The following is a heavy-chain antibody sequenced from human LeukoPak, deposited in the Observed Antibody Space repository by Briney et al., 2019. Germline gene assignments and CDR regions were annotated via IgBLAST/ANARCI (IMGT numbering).Heavy chain of an antibody. Sequence: SETLSLTCAVYGGSFSSYYWGWIRQPPGKGLEWIGSIYYSGSTYYNPPLKSRVTISVDTSKNQFSLKLSSVTAADTAVYYCARVPRGAFDYWGQGTLVTVSS. D-gene: IGHD3-10*01. V-gene: IGHV4-39*07. CDR1: GGSFSSYY. CDR3: ARVPRGAFDY. CDR2: IYYSGST. J-gene: IGHJ4*02.